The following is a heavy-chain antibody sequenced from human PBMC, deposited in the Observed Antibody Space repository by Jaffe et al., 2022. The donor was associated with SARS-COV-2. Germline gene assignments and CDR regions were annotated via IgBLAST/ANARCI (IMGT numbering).Heavy chain of an antibody. V-gene: IGHV1-46*01. J-gene: IGHJ4*02. CDR3: ARDFGEMTTTTRGCDN. CDR2: IDPSDGAT. Sequence: QVKLVQSGAEVKKPGASVEVSCRASGYTFTTYYMHWVRQAPGQGLEWMGGIDPSDGATNYAPKFQGRVTMTTDPSTTTIYMELSSLRSDDTAFYYCARDFGEMTTTTRGCDNWGQGTLVTVSS. CDR1: GYTFTTYY. D-gene: IGHD3-10*01.